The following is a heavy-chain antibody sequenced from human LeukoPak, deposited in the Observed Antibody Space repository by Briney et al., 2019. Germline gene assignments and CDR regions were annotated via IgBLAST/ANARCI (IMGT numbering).Heavy chain of an antibody. CDR2: ISYDGSNK. CDR1: GFTFSSYA. D-gene: IGHD2-2*01. CDR3: ARDQDIVVVPAAPIFDY. Sequence: PGRSLRLSCAASGFTFSSYAMRWVRQAPGKGLEWVAVISYDGSNKYYADSVKGRFTISRDNSKNTLYLQMNSLRAEDTAVYYCARDQDIVVVPAAPIFDYWGQGTLVTVSS. J-gene: IGHJ4*02. V-gene: IGHV3-30*01.